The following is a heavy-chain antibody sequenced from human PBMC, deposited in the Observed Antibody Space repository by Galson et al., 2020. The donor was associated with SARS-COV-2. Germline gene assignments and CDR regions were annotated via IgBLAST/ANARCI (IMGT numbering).Heavy chain of an antibody. CDR2: IYWNHDK. J-gene: IGHJ4*02. V-gene: IGHV2-5*01. CDR1: GFSLTTSGVG. CDR3: AHRLGYYDPTGYYYLDYFDS. D-gene: IGHD3-22*01. Sequence: SGPTLVKPTQTLTLTCTFSGFSLTTSGVGVGWIRQPPGTALEWLAVIYWNHDKRYSPSLNGRLTITKDTSKNQVVLGMTNMDPLDTATYYCAHRLGYYDPTGYYYLDYFDSWGQGILVTVSS.